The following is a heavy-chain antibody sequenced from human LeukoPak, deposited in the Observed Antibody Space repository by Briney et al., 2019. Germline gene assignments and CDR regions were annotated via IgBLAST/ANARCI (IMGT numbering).Heavy chain of an antibody. CDR2: LNAGNGNT. CDR1: GYTFTSYG. J-gene: IGHJ4*02. D-gene: IGHD2-8*01. Sequence: ASVKVSCKAAGYTFTSYGMHWVRQAPGQRLEWMGWLNAGNGNTRYSQKFQGRVTFSRDTSASTAYMELSSLSSEDTAVYYCARAANHCTNGVCHYYFDYWGQGTLVTVSS. V-gene: IGHV1-3*01. CDR3: ARAANHCTNGVCHYYFDY.